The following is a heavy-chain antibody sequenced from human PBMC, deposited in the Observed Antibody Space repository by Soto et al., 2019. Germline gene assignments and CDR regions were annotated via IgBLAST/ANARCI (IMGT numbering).Heavy chain of an antibody. D-gene: IGHD4-4*01. CDR2: ISYDGSNK. V-gene: IGHV3-30-3*01. CDR1: GFTFSSYA. Sequence: QVQLVESGGGVVQPGRSLRLSCAASGFTFSSYAMHWVRQAPGKGLEWVAVISYDGSNKYYADSVKGRFTISRYNSKNTLYLQMNSLRGEDTAVYYCARPLWRNDYNWGYFDLWGRGTLVTVSS. CDR3: ARPLWRNDYNWGYFDL. J-gene: IGHJ2*01.